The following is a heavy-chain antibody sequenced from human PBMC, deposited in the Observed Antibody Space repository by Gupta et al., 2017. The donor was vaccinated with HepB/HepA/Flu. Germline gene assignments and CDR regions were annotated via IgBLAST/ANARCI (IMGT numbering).Heavy chain of an antibody. CDR2: ITSSSTYI. J-gene: IGHJ4*02. V-gene: IGHV3-21*01. D-gene: IGHD3-3*01. CDR3: TRDRHGITWEEVDH. CDR1: GFTFSSYS. Sequence: EVQLVESGGGLVKPGGSLRLSCEASGFTFSSYSMNWVRQAPGKGLEWVSHITSSSTYIYYADSVKGRFTVSRDNAKNSLYLQMNSLRAEDTAVYYCTRDRHGITWEEVDHWGQGTLVAVSS.